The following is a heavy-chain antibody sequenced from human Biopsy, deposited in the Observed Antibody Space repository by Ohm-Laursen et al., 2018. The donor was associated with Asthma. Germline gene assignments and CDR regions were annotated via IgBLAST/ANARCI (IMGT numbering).Heavy chain of an antibody. D-gene: IGHD1-1*01. Sequence: SLRLSCAASGFTLDEYYLIYIRQVPGKGLEWVSWMRISDWGRHTDYGDSVKGRFTISRDNGKKSVFLQMNGLRADDSGVYYCAMGTSGTTAPYWGQGTLVTVSS. CDR3: AMGTSGTTAPY. CDR2: MRISDWGRHT. V-gene: IGHV3-11*06. CDR1: GFTLDEYY. J-gene: IGHJ4*02.